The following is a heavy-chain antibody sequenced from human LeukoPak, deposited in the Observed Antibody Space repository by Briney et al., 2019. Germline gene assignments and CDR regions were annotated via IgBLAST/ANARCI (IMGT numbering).Heavy chain of an antibody. CDR3: AKAALGITMIVVVTWDY. CDR1: GFTFSSYS. D-gene: IGHD3-22*01. Sequence: GGSLRLSCAASGFTFSSYSMNWVRQAPGKGLEWVSSISSSSNYIYYADSVKGRFTISRDNAKNSLYLQMNSLRAEDTAVYYCAKAALGITMIVVVTWDYWGQGTLVTVSS. J-gene: IGHJ4*02. V-gene: IGHV3-21*01. CDR2: ISSSSNYI.